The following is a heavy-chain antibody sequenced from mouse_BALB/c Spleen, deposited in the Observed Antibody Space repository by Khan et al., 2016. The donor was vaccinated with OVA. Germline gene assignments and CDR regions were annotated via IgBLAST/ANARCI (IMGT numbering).Heavy chain of an antibody. J-gene: IGHJ2*01. CDR3: SRRRDWYFDF. CDR1: GFSLRTSGMG. V-gene: IGHV8-12*01. Sequence: QVTLKESGPGILQPSQTLSLTCSFSGFSLRTSGMGVSWIRQPSGKGLQWLAHIYWDDEKRYNPSLKSRLTISKDTSRNQVFIKITSVDTADTATYYCSRRRDWYFDFWGQGTILTVSS. D-gene: IGHD3-3*01. CDR2: IYWDDEK.